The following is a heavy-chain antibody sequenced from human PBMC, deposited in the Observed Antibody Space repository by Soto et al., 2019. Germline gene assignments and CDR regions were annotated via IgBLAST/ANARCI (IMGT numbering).Heavy chain of an antibody. Sequence: GGSLRLSCAASGFTFSNAWMNWVRQAPGKGLEWVGRIKSKTDGGTTDYAAPVKGRFTISRDDSKNTLYLQMNSLKTEDTAVYYCTTDEAWVVTAIDDYWGQGTLVTVSS. CDR1: GFTFSNAW. CDR2: IKSKTDGGTT. V-gene: IGHV3-15*07. J-gene: IGHJ4*02. CDR3: TTDEAWVVTAIDDY. D-gene: IGHD2-21*02.